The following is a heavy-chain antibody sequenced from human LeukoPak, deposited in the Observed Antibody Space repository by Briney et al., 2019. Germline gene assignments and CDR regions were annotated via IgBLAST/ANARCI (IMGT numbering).Heavy chain of an antibody. Sequence: PSETLSLTCTVSDDSISSISFYWGWIRQPPGKGLEWIGSICYGGTTYYNPSLESRVTMSLDTSKKQFSLRLRSVTAADTAVYYCVAYTSSLRWFDPWGQGTLVIVSS. V-gene: IGHV4-39*07. CDR2: ICYGGTT. J-gene: IGHJ5*02. D-gene: IGHD6-13*01. CDR3: VAYTSSLRWFDP. CDR1: DDSISSISFY.